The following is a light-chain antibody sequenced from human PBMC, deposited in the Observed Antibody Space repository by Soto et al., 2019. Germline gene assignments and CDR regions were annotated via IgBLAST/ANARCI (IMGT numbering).Light chain of an antibody. V-gene: IGKV1D-12*01. CDR3: QQADTFPIT. CDR2: AAS. CDR1: QGISRS. Sequence: IPMTQAPSSLSASVGDRDTIRCQASQGISRSLAWYQQKPGKAPKLLIYAASSLQSGVPSRFSGSGFGTDFTLTISSLQPEDSAIYYCQQADTFPITFGQGTRLEI. J-gene: IGKJ5*01.